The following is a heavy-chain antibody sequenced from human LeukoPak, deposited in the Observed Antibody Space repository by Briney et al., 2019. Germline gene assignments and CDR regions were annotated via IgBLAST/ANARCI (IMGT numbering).Heavy chain of an antibody. D-gene: IGHD2-15*01. V-gene: IGHV3-53*01. CDR2: IYRGGST. CDR1: GFTVSSNY. CDR3: AKNGDRGAYCAGGTCYPYFYYYMDV. J-gene: IGHJ6*03. Sequence: PGGSLRLSCAASGFTVSSNYMSWVRQAPGKGLEWVSIIYRGGSTFYAESVKGRFTISRDNSKNTLYLQMNSLRAEDTAIYYCAKNGDRGAYCAGGTCYPYFYYYMDVWGKGTTVTI.